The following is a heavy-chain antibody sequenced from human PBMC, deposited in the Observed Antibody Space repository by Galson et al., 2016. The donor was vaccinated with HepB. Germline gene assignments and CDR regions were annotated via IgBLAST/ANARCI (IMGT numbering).Heavy chain of an antibody. CDR2: INQDGSDK. D-gene: IGHD1-14*01. CDR3: VPRSAGMDV. Sequence: SLRLSCAVSGFTFSGSWMTWVRQIPGTGLEWVAIINQDGSDKYYVDSVKGRFTISRDNSKNRLHLQMNSLRAEDTAVYYCVPRSAGMDVWGQGTLVIVSS. J-gene: IGHJ4*02. CDR1: GFTFSGSW. V-gene: IGHV3-7*03.